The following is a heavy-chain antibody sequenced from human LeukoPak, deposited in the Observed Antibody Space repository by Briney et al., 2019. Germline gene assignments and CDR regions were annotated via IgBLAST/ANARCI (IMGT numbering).Heavy chain of an antibody. J-gene: IGHJ3*02. CDR3: ARAVVVVAATIHDAFDI. V-gene: IGHV5-51*01. Sequence: GESLKISCKGSGYSFTSYWIGWVRQMPGKGLEWMGIIYPGDSDTRYSPSFQGQVTISADKSISTAYLQWSSLKASDTATYYCARAVVVVAATIHDAFDIWGQGTMVTVSS. CDR2: IYPGDSDT. CDR1: GYSFTSYW. D-gene: IGHD2-15*01.